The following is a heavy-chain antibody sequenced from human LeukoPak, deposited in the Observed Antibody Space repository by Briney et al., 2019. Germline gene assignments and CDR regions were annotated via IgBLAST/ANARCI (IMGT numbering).Heavy chain of an antibody. Sequence: GGSLRLSCAGSGFTFSGFAMHWVRQAPGKGLEWVAAISYHGRDKYYADAVSGRFTTSRDNSKNTLHLEMNSLRTDDTAVYYCTKERGGGGRRINLMVGGYGPWGQGTQVTVSS. D-gene: IGHD3-22*01. CDR2: ISYHGRDK. J-gene: IGHJ5*02. V-gene: IGHV3-30*04. CDR3: TKERGGGGRRINLMVGGYGP. CDR1: GFTFSGFA.